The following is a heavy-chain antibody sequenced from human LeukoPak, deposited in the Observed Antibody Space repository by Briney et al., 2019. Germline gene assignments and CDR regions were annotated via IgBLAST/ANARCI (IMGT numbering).Heavy chain of an antibody. V-gene: IGHV1-8*01. CDR3: AREDYYGSGSFSNWLDP. CDR2: MNPNSGNT. CDR1: GYTFNIYD. Sequence: ASVKASCKASGYTFNIYDINWVRQASGQGLEWMGWMNPNSGNTGYAQKFQGRVTMTRNTSITTAYMELRSLKSDDTAVYYCAREDYYGSGSFSNWLDPWGQGTLVTVSS. D-gene: IGHD3-10*01. J-gene: IGHJ5*02.